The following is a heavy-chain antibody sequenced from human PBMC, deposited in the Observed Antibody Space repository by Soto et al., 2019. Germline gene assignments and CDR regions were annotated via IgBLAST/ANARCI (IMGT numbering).Heavy chain of an antibody. Sequence: RASVKVSCKTSGYTFTTYYLHWVRQAPGQGLEWMGWIDPNSGVTKYAQKFQGRVTVTRDTSISTTYMELSSLTSDDTAVYYCAKENFTFDSWGQGTLVTVSS. CDR1: GYTFTTYY. J-gene: IGHJ4*02. V-gene: IGHV1-2*02. CDR2: IDPNSGVT. D-gene: IGHD1-7*01. CDR3: AKENFTFDS.